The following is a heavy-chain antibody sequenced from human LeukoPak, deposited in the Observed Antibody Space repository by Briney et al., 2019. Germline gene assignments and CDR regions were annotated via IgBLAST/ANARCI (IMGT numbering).Heavy chain of an antibody. CDR3: ARDADSNGYYYYYYYGMDV. J-gene: IGHJ6*02. CDR1: GFTFSSYN. Sequence: GGSLRLSCAASGFTFSSYNMNWVRQAPGKGPEWVSSISGSSNYIYHADSVKGRFTISRDNAKNSLYLQMNSLRAEDTAVYYCARDADSNGYYYYYYYGMDVWDQGTTVTVSS. V-gene: IGHV3-21*01. CDR2: ISGSSNYI. D-gene: IGHD3-22*01.